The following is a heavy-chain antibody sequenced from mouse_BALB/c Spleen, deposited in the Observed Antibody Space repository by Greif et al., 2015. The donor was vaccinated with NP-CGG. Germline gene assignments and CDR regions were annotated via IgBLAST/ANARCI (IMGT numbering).Heavy chain of an antibody. CDR1: GYTFTSYY. Sequence: VQLQQSGPELVKPGASVRISCKASGYTFTSYYIHWVKQRPGQGLEWIGWIYPGNVNTKYNEKFKGKATLTADRSSSPAYMQLSSLTSEDSAVYFCASQEAYDYDEGENYAMDYWGQGTSVTVSS. CDR2: IYPGNVNT. D-gene: IGHD2-4*01. V-gene: IGHV1S56*01. J-gene: IGHJ4*01. CDR3: ASQEAYDYDEGENYAMDY.